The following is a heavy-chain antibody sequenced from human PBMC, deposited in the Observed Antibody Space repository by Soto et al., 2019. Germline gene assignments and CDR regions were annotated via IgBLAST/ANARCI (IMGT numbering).Heavy chain of an antibody. CDR1: GFTFSSYG. V-gene: IGHV3-30*18. J-gene: IGHJ4*02. CDR3: AKPLGLLRRSMAQGSDY. Sequence: GGSLRLSCAASGFTFSSYGMNWVRQAPGKGLGWVAVVSYDEITKYYADSVKGRFTISRDNSKKTVYLQMNSLRPEDTAVYYCAKPLGLLRRSMAQGSDYWGQGTLVTVSS. D-gene: IGHD3-10*01. CDR2: VSYDEITK.